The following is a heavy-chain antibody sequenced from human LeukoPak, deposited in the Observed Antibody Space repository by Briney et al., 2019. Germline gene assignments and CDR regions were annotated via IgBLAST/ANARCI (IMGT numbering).Heavy chain of an antibody. CDR2: IRYDGSNK. V-gene: IGHV3-30*02. J-gene: IGHJ4*02. Sequence: GGSLRFSCAASGFTFSSYGMHWVRQAPGKGLEWVAFIRYDGSNKYYADSVKGRFTISRDNSKNTLYLQMNSLRAEDTAVYYCAKDGRADTAMVIKYYFDYWGQGALVTVSS. CDR1: GFTFSSYG. D-gene: IGHD5-18*01. CDR3: AKDGRADTAMVIKYYFDY.